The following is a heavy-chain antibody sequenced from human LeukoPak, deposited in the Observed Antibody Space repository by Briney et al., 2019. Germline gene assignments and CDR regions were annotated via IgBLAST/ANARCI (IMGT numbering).Heavy chain of an antibody. J-gene: IGHJ4*02. D-gene: IGHD3-22*01. CDR1: RFTFSRYW. Sequence: GSLRLSCAASRFTFSRYWMHWVRQTPGKGLVWVLRINSDGISTSYADPVKGRFTISRDNAKNTLYLQMNSLRAEDTAVYYCARDGNYYDSSGPADYWGQGTLVTVSS. CDR3: ARDGNYYDSSGPADY. V-gene: IGHV3-74*01. CDR2: INSDGIST.